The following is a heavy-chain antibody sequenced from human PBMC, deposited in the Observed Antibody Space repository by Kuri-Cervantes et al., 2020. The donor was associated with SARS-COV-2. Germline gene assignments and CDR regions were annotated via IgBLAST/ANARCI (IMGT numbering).Heavy chain of an antibody. CDR2: ITNSGNTK. CDR3: ARVGPRLPNCFDS. D-gene: IGHD2-15*01. V-gene: IGHV3-48*04. Sequence: GESLKISCAASGFNFSIFTMNWVRQAPGKGLEWISSITNSGNTKNYADSVKGRFTNSRDNANKSLHLQMNSLRAGDTAVYYCARVGPRLPNCFDSWGQGTLVTVSS. J-gene: IGHJ4*02. CDR1: GFNFSIFT.